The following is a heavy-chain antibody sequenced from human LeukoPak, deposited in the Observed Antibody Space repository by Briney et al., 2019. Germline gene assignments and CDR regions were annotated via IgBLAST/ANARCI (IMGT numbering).Heavy chain of an antibody. Sequence: SETLSLTRTVSGGSISSYYWSWIRQPPGKGLEWIGYIYYSGSTNYNPSLKSRVTISVDTSKNQFSLKLSSVTAADTAVYYCASSYGDAYFDYWGRGTLVTVSS. J-gene: IGHJ4*02. D-gene: IGHD4-17*01. CDR1: GGSISSYY. CDR2: IYYSGST. V-gene: IGHV4-59*01. CDR3: ASSYGDAYFDY.